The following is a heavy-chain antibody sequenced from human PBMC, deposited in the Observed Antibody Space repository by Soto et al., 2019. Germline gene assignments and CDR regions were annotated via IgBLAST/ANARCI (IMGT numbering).Heavy chain of an antibody. CDR2: IYYSGST. Sequence: QLQLQESGPGLVKPSETLSLTCTVSGGSISSSSYYWGWIRQPPGKGLEWIGSIYYSGSTYYNPSLKSRVTISVDTSKNQFSLKLSSVTAADTAVYYCARLGPGVRRGWYFDYWGQGTLVTVSS. J-gene: IGHJ4*02. V-gene: IGHV4-39*01. CDR3: ARLGPGVRRGWYFDY. CDR1: GGSISSSSYY. D-gene: IGHD1-1*01.